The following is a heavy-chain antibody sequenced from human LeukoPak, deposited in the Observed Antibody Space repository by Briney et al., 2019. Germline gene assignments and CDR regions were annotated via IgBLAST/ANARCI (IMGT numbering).Heavy chain of an antibody. V-gene: IGHV3-30-3*01. Sequence: GGSLRLSCTASGFTFSTYAMHWVRQAPGKGLEWVAVISYDGTNKYYADSMKGRFTISRDNSKNTLYLQMNSLRAGDTAVYYCARGHLLWFGYYGMDVWGQGTTVTVSS. D-gene: IGHD3-10*01. CDR2: ISYDGTNK. J-gene: IGHJ6*02. CDR3: ARGHLLWFGYYGMDV. CDR1: GFTFSTYA.